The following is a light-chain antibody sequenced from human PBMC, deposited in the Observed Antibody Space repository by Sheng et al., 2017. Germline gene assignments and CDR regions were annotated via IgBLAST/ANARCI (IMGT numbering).Light chain of an antibody. Sequence: EIVMTQSPATLSVSPGERATLSCRASQSVDSKLAWYQQKPGQAPRLLIYGVSTRATGVPAKFSGSGSGTEFTLTINSLQSEDFAIYYCQQYNNWPPSYSFGQGTKLEIK. J-gene: IGKJ2*03. CDR2: GVS. CDR1: QSVDSK. V-gene: IGKV3-15*01. CDR3: QQYNNWPPSYS.